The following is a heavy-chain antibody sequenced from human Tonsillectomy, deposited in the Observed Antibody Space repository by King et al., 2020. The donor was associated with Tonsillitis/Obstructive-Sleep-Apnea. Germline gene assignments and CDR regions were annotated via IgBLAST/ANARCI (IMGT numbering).Heavy chain of an antibody. J-gene: IGHJ4*02. CDR1: GGSFSGYY. D-gene: IGHD2-2*01. Sequence: VQLQQWGAGLLKPSETLSLTCAVYGGSFSGYYWSWIRQPPGKGLEWIGEINPSGSTNYNPSLKSRVTISVDTSKNQFSLKLSSVTAADTAVYYCGSFLYCSSTSCFDYWGRGTLVTVSS. V-gene: IGHV4-34*01. CDR3: GSFLYCSSTSCFDY. CDR2: INPSGST.